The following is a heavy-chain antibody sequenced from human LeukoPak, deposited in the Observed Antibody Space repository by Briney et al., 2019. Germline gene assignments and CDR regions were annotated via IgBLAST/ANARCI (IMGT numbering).Heavy chain of an antibody. V-gene: IGHV3-48*03. CDR1: GFTFSSYE. J-gene: IGHJ6*02. Sequence: GGSLRLSCAASGFTFSSYEMNWVRQAPGKGLEWVSYISSSGNTIYYADSVKGRFTISRDNAKNSLYLQMNSLRAEDTAVYYCARGGGYYGSGSLHYYYYGMDVWGQGTTVTVSS. CDR2: ISSSGNTI. D-gene: IGHD3-10*01. CDR3: ARGGGYYGSGSLHYYYYGMDV.